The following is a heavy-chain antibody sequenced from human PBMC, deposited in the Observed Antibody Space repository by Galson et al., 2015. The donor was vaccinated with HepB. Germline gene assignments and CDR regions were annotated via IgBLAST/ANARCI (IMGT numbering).Heavy chain of an antibody. J-gene: IGHJ5*02. Sequence: SVKVSCKASGGTFSSYTISWVRQAPGQGLEWMGRIIPILGIANYAQKFQGRVTITADKSTSTAYMELSSLRSEDTAVYYCASGGDSYGYWFDPWGQGTLVTVSS. CDR2: IIPILGIA. CDR1: GGTFSSYT. CDR3: ASGGDSYGYWFDP. D-gene: IGHD5-18*01. V-gene: IGHV1-69*02.